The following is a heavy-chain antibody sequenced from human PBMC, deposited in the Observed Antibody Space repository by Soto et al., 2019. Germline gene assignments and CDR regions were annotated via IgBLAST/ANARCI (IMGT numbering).Heavy chain of an antibody. Sequence: GGSLRLSCAASGFTFSDYYMSWIRQAPGKGLEWVSYINSSGSIIYYADSVKGRFTISRDNAKNSLYLQLNSLRAEDTAVYYCARDLGYYASDGYFDYWGQGTVVTVSS. CDR1: GFTFSDYY. D-gene: IGHD3-22*01. V-gene: IGHV3-11*01. J-gene: IGHJ4*02. CDR3: ARDLGYYASDGYFDY. CDR2: INSSGSII.